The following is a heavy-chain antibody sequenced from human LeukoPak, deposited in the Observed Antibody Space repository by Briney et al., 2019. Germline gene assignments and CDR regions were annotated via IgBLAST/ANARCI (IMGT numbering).Heavy chain of an antibody. V-gene: IGHV4-4*02. J-gene: IGHJ5*02. CDR2: VYYTGNT. Sequence: SETLSLTCAVSGGSINRDNWWTWVRQPPGKGLEWIGEVYYTGNTHYNPSLQSRVTISVDKSKNQFSLDLSSVTAADTAVYYCARDWDGRDSDRSGYYPRWFDPLGQGTLVTVSS. CDR1: GGSINRDNW. D-gene: IGHD3-22*01. CDR3: ARDWDGRDSDRSGYYPRWFDP.